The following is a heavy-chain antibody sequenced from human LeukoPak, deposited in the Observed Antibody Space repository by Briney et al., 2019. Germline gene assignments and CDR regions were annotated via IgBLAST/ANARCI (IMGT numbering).Heavy chain of an antibody. D-gene: IGHD2-15*01. Sequence: PGGSLRLSCAASGFTFSNYAMTWVRQAPGKGLEWVAVISGNGDSTFYAGSVKGRFTISRDDSKNTLYLQMSSLRVEDTAVYYCAKGFTPSCYSPSDCWGQGTLVTVSS. V-gene: IGHV3-23*01. J-gene: IGHJ4*02. CDR1: GFTFSNYA. CDR3: AKGFTPSCYSPSDC. CDR2: ISGNGDST.